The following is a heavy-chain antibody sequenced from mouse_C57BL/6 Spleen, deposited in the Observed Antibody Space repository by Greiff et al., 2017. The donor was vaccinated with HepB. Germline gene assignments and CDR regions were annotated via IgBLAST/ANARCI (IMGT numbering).Heavy chain of an antibody. D-gene: IGHD2-10*02. CDR1: GFTFSSYG. J-gene: IGHJ2*01. CDR2: ISSGGSYT. CDR3: ARHGYGLDY. V-gene: IGHV5-6*01. Sequence: EVKLMESGGDLVKPGGSLKLSCAASGFTFSSYGMSWVRQTPDKRLEWVATISSGGSYTYYPDSVKGRFTISRDNAKNTLYLQMSSLKSEDTAMYYCARHGYGLDYWGQGTTLTVSS.